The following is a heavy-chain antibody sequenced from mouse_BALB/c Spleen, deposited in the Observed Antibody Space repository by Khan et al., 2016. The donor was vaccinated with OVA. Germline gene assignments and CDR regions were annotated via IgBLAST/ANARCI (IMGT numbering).Heavy chain of an antibody. J-gene: IGHJ3*01. V-gene: IGHV1S22*01. CDR2: IYPGSGST. D-gene: IGHD2-12*01. CDR3: TRWSYWFAY. CDR1: GYTFTSYW. Sequence: LQQSGSELVRPGASVKLSCKASGYTFTSYWMHWVKQRPGQGLEWIGDIYPGSGSTNYDEKFKSKATLTVDTSSSTAYMQLSSLTSGDSAVYYCTRWSYWFAYWGQGTLVTVSA.